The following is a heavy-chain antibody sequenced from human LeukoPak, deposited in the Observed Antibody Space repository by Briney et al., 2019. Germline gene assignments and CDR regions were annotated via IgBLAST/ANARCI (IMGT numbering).Heavy chain of an antibody. CDR1: GFIFNYYA. CDR2: VSSDGTKS. V-gene: IGHV3-30-3*01. CDR3: ARANTYDSNYYYGMDV. Sequence: GGSLRLSCTASGFIFNYYAMHWVRLAPGKGLEWVAIVSSDGTKSYYADAVKGRFTISRDNPNNTLYLQMNSLRAEDTAVYYCARANTYDSNYYYGMDVWGQGTTVTVSS. D-gene: IGHD5-12*01. J-gene: IGHJ6*02.